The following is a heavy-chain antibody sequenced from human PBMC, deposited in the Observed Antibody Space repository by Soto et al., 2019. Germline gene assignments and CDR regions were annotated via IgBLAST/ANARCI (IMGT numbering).Heavy chain of an antibody. CDR2: MKPNSGNT. D-gene: IGHD4-17*01. CDR3: ARRGSGYGDYVGRCYYYYYGMDV. V-gene: IGHV1-8*01. J-gene: IGHJ6*02. CDR1: GYTFASYD. Sequence: ASVKVSCKASGYTFASYDINWVRQATGQGLEWMGWMKPNSGNTGYAQKFQGRVTMTRNTSISTAYMELSSLRSEDTAVYYCARRGSGYGDYVGRCYYYYYGMDVWGQGTAVTVSS.